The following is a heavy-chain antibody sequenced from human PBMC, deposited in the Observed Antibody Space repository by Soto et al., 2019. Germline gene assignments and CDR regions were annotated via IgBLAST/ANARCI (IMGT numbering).Heavy chain of an antibody. V-gene: IGHV3-23*01. CDR3: AKGSGWYPHFDY. CDR1: GFTFSSYA. D-gene: IGHD6-19*01. J-gene: IGHJ4*02. CDR2: ISGSGGTT. Sequence: EVQLLESGGGLVQPGGSLRLSCAASGFTFSSYAMTWVRQAPGKGLEWVSTISGSGGTTSYADSVEGRFAISRDNSKNTLYLQMNSLRAEDTAVYYCAKGSGWYPHFDYWGPGTLVTVSS.